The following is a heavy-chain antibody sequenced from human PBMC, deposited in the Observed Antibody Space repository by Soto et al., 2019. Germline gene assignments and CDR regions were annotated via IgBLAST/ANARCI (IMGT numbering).Heavy chain of an antibody. J-gene: IGHJ4*02. Sequence: GESLKISCAASGFTFSSYAMHWVRQAPGKGLEWVAVISYDGSNKYYADSVKGRFTISRDNSKNTLYLQMNSLRAEDTAVYYCVRERFGELSDPFDYWGQGTLDT. CDR2: ISYDGSNK. D-gene: IGHD3-10*01. CDR3: VRERFGELSDPFDY. CDR1: GFTFSSYA. V-gene: IGHV3-30-3*01.